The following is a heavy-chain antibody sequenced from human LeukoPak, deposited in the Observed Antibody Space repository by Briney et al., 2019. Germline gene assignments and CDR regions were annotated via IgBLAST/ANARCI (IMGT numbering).Heavy chain of an antibody. CDR2: IYYSGST. CDR3: ARVSDYGESFDY. Sequence: SETLSLTCTVSGGSISSYYWSWIRQPPGKGLEWIGYIYYSGSTNYNPSLKSRVTISVDTSKNQFSLKLSSVTAADTAVYYCARVSDYGESFDYWGQGTLVTVSP. V-gene: IGHV4-59*01. CDR1: GGSISSYY. J-gene: IGHJ4*02. D-gene: IGHD4-17*01.